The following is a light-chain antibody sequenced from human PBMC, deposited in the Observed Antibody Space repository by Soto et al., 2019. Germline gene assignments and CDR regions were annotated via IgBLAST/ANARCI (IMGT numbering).Light chain of an antibody. CDR3: SSYAGSNKEV. Sequence: QSALTQPPSASGSPGQSVTISCTGTSSDVGGYNYVSWYQQHPGKAPKLMIYEVSKRPSGVPDRFSGSKSGNTASLTVSGLQAEDEADYYCSSYAGSNKEVFGGGTKVTV. CDR2: EVS. V-gene: IGLV2-8*01. J-gene: IGLJ2*01. CDR1: SSDVGGYNY.